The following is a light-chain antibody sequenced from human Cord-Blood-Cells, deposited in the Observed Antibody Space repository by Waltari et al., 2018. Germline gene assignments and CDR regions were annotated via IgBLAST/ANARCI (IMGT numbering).Light chain of an antibody. Sequence: QSALTQPASVSGSPGQSITTSCPGTSSDVGVSNYVSWYQQHPGKAPKLMIYDVSKRPSGVSNRFSGSKSGNTASLTISGLQAEDEADYYCSSYTSSSTLVFGGGTKLTVL. CDR1: SSDVGVSNY. J-gene: IGLJ3*02. CDR3: SSYTSSSTLV. CDR2: DVS. V-gene: IGLV2-14*01.